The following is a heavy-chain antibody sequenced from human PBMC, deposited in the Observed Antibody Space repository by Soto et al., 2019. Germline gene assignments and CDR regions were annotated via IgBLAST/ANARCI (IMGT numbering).Heavy chain of an antibody. CDR2: IYYSGST. CDR3: ASSPLSPADTEPFDY. CDR1: GGSISSGGYY. Sequence: PSETLSLTCTVSGGSISSGGYYWSWIRQHPGKGLEWIGYIYYSGSTYYNPSLKSRVTISVDTSKNQFSLKLSSVTAADTAVYYCASSPLSPADTEPFDYWGQGTLVTVSS. V-gene: IGHV4-31*02. J-gene: IGHJ4*02. D-gene: IGHD1-26*01.